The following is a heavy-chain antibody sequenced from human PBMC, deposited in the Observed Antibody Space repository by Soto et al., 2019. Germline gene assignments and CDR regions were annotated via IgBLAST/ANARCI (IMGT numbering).Heavy chain of an antibody. J-gene: IGHJ3*02. CDR3: ARATGTKVNAFDI. V-gene: IGHV3-33*01. CDR1: GFTFSSYG. Sequence: QVQLVESGGGVVQPGRSLRLSCAASGFTFSSYGMHWVRQAPGKGLEWVAVIWYDGSNKYYADSVKGRFTISRDNSKNTLYLQMNSLRAEDTAVYYCARATGTKVNAFDIWGQGTMVTVSS. CDR2: IWYDGSNK. D-gene: IGHD1-7*01.